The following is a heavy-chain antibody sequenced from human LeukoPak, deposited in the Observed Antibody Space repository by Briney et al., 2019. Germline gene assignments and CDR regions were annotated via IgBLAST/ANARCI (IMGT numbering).Heavy chain of an antibody. CDR1: GFTFSSYS. V-gene: IGHV3-30*02. CDR2: IRYDGSNK. J-gene: IGHJ4*02. D-gene: IGHD3-10*01. Sequence: TGGSLRLSCAASGFTFSSYSMNWVRQAPGKGLEWVAFIRYDGSNKYYADSVKGRFTISRDNSKNTLYLQMNSLRAEDTAVYYCAKDLSYYGSGPIGQLDYWGQGTLVTVSS. CDR3: AKDLSYYGSGPIGQLDY.